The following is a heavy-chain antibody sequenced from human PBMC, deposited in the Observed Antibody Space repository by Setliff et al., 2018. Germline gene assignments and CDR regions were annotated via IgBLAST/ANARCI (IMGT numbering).Heavy chain of an antibody. Sequence: ASVKVSCKASGGTFSSYGITWVRQAPGQGLEWMGGTIPLFGTTSYAQKFQGRVTIITDESTSTAYMELSSLRSEDTAVYYCARGYYDSYARYYVVGDYWGQGTPVTVSS. CDR1: GGTFSSYG. CDR2: TIPLFGTT. J-gene: IGHJ4*02. V-gene: IGHV1-69*05. CDR3: ARGYYDSYARYYVVGDY. D-gene: IGHD3-22*01.